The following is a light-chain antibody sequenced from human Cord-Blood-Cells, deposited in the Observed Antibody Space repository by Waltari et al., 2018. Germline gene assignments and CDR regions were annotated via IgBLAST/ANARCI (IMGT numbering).Light chain of an antibody. CDR3: NSRDSGGNHGV. CDR1: SPISSY. CDR2: CKN. V-gene: IGLV3-19*01. Sequence: SSELTQDSAVSVALGHTVRITCTGDSPISSYARWYQQKPGQAPVLFIYCKNNRPSGIPDTFSGSSSGNTASFTISGAQAEDEADDYFNSRDSGGNHGVFGGVTKLTVL. J-gene: IGLJ2*01.